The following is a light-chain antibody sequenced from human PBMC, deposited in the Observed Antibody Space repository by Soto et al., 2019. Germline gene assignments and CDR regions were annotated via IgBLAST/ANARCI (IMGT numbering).Light chain of an antibody. V-gene: IGKV3-20*01. CDR2: DAS. Sequence: EIVLTQSPGTLPLSPGERATLSCRASQSGSNNYLAWYQQKPGQAPRLLIYDASSRATGIPDRFSGSGSGTDFNLTISRLEPEDFAVYYCQQHGQSPPWMFGQGTKVEIK. CDR1: QSGSNNY. J-gene: IGKJ1*01. CDR3: QQHGQSPPWM.